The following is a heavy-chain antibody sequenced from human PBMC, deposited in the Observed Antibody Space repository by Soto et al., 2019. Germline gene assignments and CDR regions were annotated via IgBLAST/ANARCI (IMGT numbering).Heavy chain of an antibody. Sequence: QVQLVQSGAEVKKPGSSVKVSCKASGGTFSSYAISWVRQAPGQGLEWMGGIIPIFGTANYAQKFQGRVTITGDESTSTAYMELSSLRSEDTAVYYCARGEGFEPPYYYYGMDVWGQGTTVTVSS. CDR1: GGTFSSYA. CDR2: IIPIFGTA. D-gene: IGHD1-26*01. V-gene: IGHV1-69*01. J-gene: IGHJ6*02. CDR3: ARGEGFEPPYYYYGMDV.